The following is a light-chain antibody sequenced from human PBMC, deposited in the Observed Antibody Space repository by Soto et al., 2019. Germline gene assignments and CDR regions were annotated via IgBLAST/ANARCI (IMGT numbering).Light chain of an antibody. CDR3: QQYGSSPA. CDR2: GAS. J-gene: IGKJ4*01. CDR1: QSFTSSY. V-gene: IGKV3-20*01. Sequence: EIGLTQSPGTLSLSPGKRATLCCRASQSFTSSYLAWYHQNSGQAPRRLSYGASIRAIGIPDRVSGSGSGADFPLTISRLERRDLTVYYCQQYGSSPAFGVGNPVDTK.